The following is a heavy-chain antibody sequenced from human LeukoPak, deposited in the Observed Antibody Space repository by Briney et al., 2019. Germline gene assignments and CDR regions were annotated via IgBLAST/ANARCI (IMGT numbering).Heavy chain of an antibody. J-gene: IGHJ5*02. Sequence: SVKVSCKASGGTFSSYTISWVRQAPGQGLEWMGRIIPILGIANYAQKFQGRVTITADKSTSTAYMELSSLRSEDTAVYYCARDFLNCSSTSCFMSWFDPWGQGTLVTVSS. CDR1: GGTFSSYT. CDR2: IIPILGIA. CDR3: ARDFLNCSSTSCFMSWFDP. D-gene: IGHD2-2*01. V-gene: IGHV1-69*04.